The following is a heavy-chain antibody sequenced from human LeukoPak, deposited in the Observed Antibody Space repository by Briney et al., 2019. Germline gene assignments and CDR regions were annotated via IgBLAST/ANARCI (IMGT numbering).Heavy chain of an antibody. V-gene: IGHV3-33*01. J-gene: IGHJ3*02. D-gene: IGHD3-22*01. CDR2: IWYDGSNK. CDR1: GFTFSSYG. CDR3: ARERSYYDSSGYYYDAFDI. Sequence: PGGSLRLSCAASGFTFSSYGMHWVRQAPGKGLEWVAVIWYDGSNKYYADSVKGRFTISRDNSKNTLYLQMNSLRAEDTAVYYCARERSYYDSSGYYYDAFDIWGQGTMVTVSS.